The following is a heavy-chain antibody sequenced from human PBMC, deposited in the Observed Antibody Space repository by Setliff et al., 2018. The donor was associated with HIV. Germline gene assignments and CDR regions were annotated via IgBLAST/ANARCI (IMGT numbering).Heavy chain of an antibody. J-gene: IGHJ4*02. V-gene: IGHV4-39*01. CDR3: ARTQPDTSFGVVTFDY. CDR1: GGSISSSGPGYY. CDR2: VYYSGST. D-gene: IGHD3-3*01. Sequence: SETLSLTCTVSGGSISSSGPGYYWGWVRQPPGGGLGWIGSVYYSGSTYNNPSLRRRVTISVDTAKHQVSLRLTSMTAADTAVDSCARTQPDTSFGVVTFDYWGQGKMVTVSS.